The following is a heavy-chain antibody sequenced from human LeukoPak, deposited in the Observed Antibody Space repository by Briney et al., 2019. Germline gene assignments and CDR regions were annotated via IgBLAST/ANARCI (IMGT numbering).Heavy chain of an antibody. CDR1: GFTFNNYV. CDR3: AKASREYSSTWYY. V-gene: IGHV3-23*01. J-gene: IGHJ4*02. CDR2: VSGTGDST. Sequence: GGSLRPSCAASGFTFNNYVMSWVRQAPGKGLEWVSSVSGTGDSTYYADSVKGRFTISRDNFKNRLYLQMNSLRDDDTAVYYCAKASREYSSTWYYWGQGTLVTVSS. D-gene: IGHD6-13*01.